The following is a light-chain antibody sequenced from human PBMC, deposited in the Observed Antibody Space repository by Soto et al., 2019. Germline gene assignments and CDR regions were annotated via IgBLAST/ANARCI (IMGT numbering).Light chain of an antibody. CDR3: NSYTGSSTDV. Sequence: QSVLTQPPSVSGSPGHSVAISCTGTSSDVGSYNRVSWYQQPPGAAPKLMIYEVSNRPSGVPDRFSGSKSGNTASLTISGLQAEDEADYYCNSYTGSSTDVVGTGTKLTVL. J-gene: IGLJ1*01. CDR1: SSDVGSYNR. CDR2: EVS. V-gene: IGLV2-18*02.